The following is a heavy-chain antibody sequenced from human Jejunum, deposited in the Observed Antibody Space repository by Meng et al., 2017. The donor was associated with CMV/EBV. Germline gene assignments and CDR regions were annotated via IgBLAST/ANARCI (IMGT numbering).Heavy chain of an antibody. CDR3: AKYDIVVVPASRPDY. D-gene: IGHD2-2*01. J-gene: IGHJ4*02. CDR2: ISGSGGST. V-gene: IGHV3-23*01. Sequence: GFTFRSYAMGWVRQAPGKGLEWVSAISGSGGSTYYADSVKGRFTISRDNSKNTLYLQMNSLRAEDTAVYYCAKYDIVVVPASRPDYWGQGTLVTVSS. CDR1: GFTFRSYA.